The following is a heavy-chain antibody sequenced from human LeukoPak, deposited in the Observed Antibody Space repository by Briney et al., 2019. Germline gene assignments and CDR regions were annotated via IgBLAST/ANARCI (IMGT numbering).Heavy chain of an antibody. V-gene: IGHV1-2*02. D-gene: IGHD4-17*01. CDR2: INPNSGGT. Sequence: ASVKVSCKASGYTFTGYYMHWVRQAPGRGLEWMGWINPNSGGTNYAQKFQGRVTMTRDTSISTAYMELSRLRSDDTAVYYCARFSNDHGVKFDYWGQGTLVTVSS. CDR1: GYTFTGYY. J-gene: IGHJ4*02. CDR3: ARFSNDHGVKFDY.